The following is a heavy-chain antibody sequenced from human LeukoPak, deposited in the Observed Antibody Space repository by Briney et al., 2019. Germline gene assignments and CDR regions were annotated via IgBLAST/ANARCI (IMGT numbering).Heavy chain of an antibody. D-gene: IGHD6-13*01. CDR2: INPNSGDT. Sequence: RWASVKVSCKASGYTFTAYYIHWVRQAPGQGLEWMGWINPNSGDTNYAQNFQGRVTMTRDTSISTAYIELSRLRSDDTAVYYCARAKLRAAAGIHLGFDPWGQGTLVTVSS. J-gene: IGHJ5*02. CDR3: ARAKLRAAAGIHLGFDP. V-gene: IGHV1-2*02. CDR1: GYTFTAYY.